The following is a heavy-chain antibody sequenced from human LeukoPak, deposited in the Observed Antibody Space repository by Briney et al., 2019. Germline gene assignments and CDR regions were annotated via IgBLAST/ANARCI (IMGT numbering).Heavy chain of an antibody. J-gene: IGHJ6*03. CDR1: GFTVSSNY. CDR2: IYSGGST. CDR3: SRDAWFGSKYMDV. V-gene: IGHV3-53*01. Sequence: GGSLRLSCAASGFTVSSNYMSWVRQAPGKGLEWVSVIYSGGSTYYADSVKGRFTISRDNYKNTLYLQMNSLRAEDTAVYYCSRDAWFGSKYMDVWGKGTTVTVSS. D-gene: IGHD3-10*01.